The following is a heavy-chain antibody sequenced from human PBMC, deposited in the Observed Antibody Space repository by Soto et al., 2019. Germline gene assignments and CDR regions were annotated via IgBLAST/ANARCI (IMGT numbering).Heavy chain of an antibody. CDR1: RFTFTSYA. J-gene: IGHJ4*02. V-gene: IGHV3-23*01. CDR2: ISASGGAT. Sequence: EVELLESGGGLVQPGGSLRLSCVASRFTFTSYAMSWVRQAPGKGLEWVAAISASGGATIHADSVKGRLTISRDISKNTLYLQMNSQRAEDTAVYYCAKDVEGGSLFRGAFDYWGQGTQVTVSS. CDR3: AKDVEGGSLFRGAFDY. D-gene: IGHD1-26*01.